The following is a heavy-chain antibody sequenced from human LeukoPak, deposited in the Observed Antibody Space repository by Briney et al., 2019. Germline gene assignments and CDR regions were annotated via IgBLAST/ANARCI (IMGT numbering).Heavy chain of an antibody. V-gene: IGHV3-23*01. CDR1: GFTFSCYA. Sequence: GGSLRLSCAASGFTFSCYAMSWVRQAPGKGLEWVSAISGSGGSTYYADSVKGRFTISRDNSKNTLYLQMNSLRAEDTAVYYCSAGKFHNYYDFWSAKFPANFDYWGQGTLVTVSS. CDR2: ISGSGGST. D-gene: IGHD3-3*01. CDR3: SAGKFHNYYDFWSAKFPANFDY. J-gene: IGHJ4*02.